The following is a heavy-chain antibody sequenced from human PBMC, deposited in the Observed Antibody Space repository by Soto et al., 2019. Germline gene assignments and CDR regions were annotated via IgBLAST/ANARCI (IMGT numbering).Heavy chain of an antibody. CDR1: GFTFSAYA. Sequence: GGSLRLSCAASGFTFSAYAMSWVRQAPGMGLEWVSSINVDDSAYYADSVKGRFTISRDNSKSTVFLELSSLRVEDTATFYCAKNYYFDHWGQGTQVTVSS. CDR3: AKNYYFDH. J-gene: IGHJ4*02. V-gene: IGHV3-23*01. CDR2: INVDDSA.